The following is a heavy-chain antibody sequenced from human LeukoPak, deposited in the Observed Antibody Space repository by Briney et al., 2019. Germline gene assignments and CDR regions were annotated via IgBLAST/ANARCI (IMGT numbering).Heavy chain of an antibody. J-gene: IGHJ5*02. Sequence: PGGSLRLSCAASGFTFSSYAMHWPRQAPGKGLEWVAVISYDGSNKYYADSVKGRFTISRDNSKNTLYLQMNSLSAEDTAVYYCARASRYCSSTSCWYWFDPWGQGTLVTVSS. CDR1: GFTFSSYA. CDR3: ARASRYCSSTSCWYWFDP. CDR2: ISYDGSNK. V-gene: IGHV3-30*04. D-gene: IGHD2-2*01.